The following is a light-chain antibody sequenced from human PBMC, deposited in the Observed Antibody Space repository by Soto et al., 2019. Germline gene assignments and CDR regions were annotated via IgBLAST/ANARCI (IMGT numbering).Light chain of an antibody. Sequence: EIVLTQSPATLSLSPGERATLSCRASQSVSSYLAWYQQKPGQAPRLLIYDAFNRATGIPARFSGSGSGTDFTLTISSLEPEDFAVYYCQQRSNWPPRITFGQGTRLEIK. CDR1: QSVSSY. V-gene: IGKV3-11*01. CDR2: DAF. CDR3: QQRSNWPPRIT. J-gene: IGKJ5*01.